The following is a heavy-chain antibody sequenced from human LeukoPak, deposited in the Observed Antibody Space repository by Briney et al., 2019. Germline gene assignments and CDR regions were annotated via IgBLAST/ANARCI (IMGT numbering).Heavy chain of an antibody. CDR2: ITGSGGSST. D-gene: IGHD6-13*01. J-gene: IGHJ4*02. CDR1: GFTFSTYA. V-gene: IGHV3-23*01. Sequence: GGSLRLSCAASGFTFSTYAMSWVRQAPGKGLEWVSTITGSGGSSTYYADSVKGRFTISRDNSKNTLYLQMNSLRAEDTAVYYCARQYDSSLDYWGQGTLLTVSS. CDR3: ARQYDSSLDY.